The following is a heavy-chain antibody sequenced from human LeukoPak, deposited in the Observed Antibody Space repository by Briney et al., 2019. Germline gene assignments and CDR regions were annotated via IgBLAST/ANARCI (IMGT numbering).Heavy chain of an antibody. V-gene: IGHV3-30-3*01. D-gene: IGHD3-3*01. Sequence: PGGSLRLSCAASGFTFSSYAVHWVRQAPGRGLEWVAVISYDGSNKYYADSVKGRFSISRDSSKNTLYLQMNSLRAEDTAVYYCARRYDGFDYWGQGTLVTVSS. J-gene: IGHJ4*02. CDR3: ARRYDGFDY. CDR2: ISYDGSNK. CDR1: GFTFSSYA.